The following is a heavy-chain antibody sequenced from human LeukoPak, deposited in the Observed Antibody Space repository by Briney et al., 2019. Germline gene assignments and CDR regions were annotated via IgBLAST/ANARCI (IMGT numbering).Heavy chain of an antibody. Sequence: SVKVSCKASGGTFSSYAISWVRQAPGQGLEWMGGIIPIFGTANYAQKFQGGVTITADESTSTAYMELSSLRSEDTAVYYCAVVVPAAIPDYWGQGTLVTVSS. CDR2: IIPIFGTA. V-gene: IGHV1-69*01. CDR3: AVVVPAAIPDY. J-gene: IGHJ4*02. D-gene: IGHD2-2*01. CDR1: GGTFSSYA.